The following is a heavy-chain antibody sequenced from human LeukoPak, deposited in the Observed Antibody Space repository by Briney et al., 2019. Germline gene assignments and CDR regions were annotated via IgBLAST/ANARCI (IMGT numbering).Heavy chain of an antibody. J-gene: IGHJ3*02. CDR1: GYTFTGYY. CDR3: ARSIGGYPRRDAFDI. CDR2: INPNNGGT. Sequence: ASVKVSCKASGYTFTGYYMHWVRQAPGQGREWMGWINPNNGGTKYAQNFQGRVTMTRDTSITTAYMELGRLISDDTAVYFCARSIGGYPRRDAFDIWGQGTMVTVSS. V-gene: IGHV1-2*02. D-gene: IGHD2-15*01.